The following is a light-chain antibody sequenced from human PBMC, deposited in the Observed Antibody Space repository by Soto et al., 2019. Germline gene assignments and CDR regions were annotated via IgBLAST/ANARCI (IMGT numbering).Light chain of an antibody. CDR1: SSNIGNNL. CDR2: SND. CDR3: AAWDDSLSGVL. V-gene: IGLV1-44*01. Sequence: QSALTQPPSASATPGQRVTISCSGNSSNIGNNLVNWYQQLPGTAPKLLMHSNDQRPSGVPNRFSASKSGTSASLAISGLQSEDEADYYCAAWDDSLSGVLFGGGTKLTVL. J-gene: IGLJ2*01.